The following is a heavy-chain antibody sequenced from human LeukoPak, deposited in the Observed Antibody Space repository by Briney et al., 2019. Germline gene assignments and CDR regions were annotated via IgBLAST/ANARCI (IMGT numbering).Heavy chain of an antibody. V-gene: IGHV3-48*01. CDR2: ISSSSSTI. CDR3: ASSPYYFDSGGFYYVENFDY. J-gene: IGHJ4*02. Sequence: GGSLRLSCAASGFTFSSYSMNWVRQAPGKGLEWVSYISSSSSTIYYADSVKGRFTISRDNAKNSLYLQMNSLRAEDTAVYYCASSPYYFDSGGFYYVENFDYWGQGALVTVSS. D-gene: IGHD3-22*01. CDR1: GFTFSSYS.